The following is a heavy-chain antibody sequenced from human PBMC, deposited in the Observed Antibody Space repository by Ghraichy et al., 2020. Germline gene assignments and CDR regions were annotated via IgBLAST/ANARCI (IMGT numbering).Heavy chain of an antibody. CDR2: IHPGNSDT. D-gene: IGHD6-19*01. Sequence: GESLNISCKGSGYSSNTYWIVWVRQMPGKGLEWMGIIHPGNSDTRYNPSFQGQVTISADITTAYLQWDSLQASDTGTYYCARRISETGREFDYWGQGSLVTVSS. J-gene: IGHJ4*02. CDR1: GYSSNTYW. CDR3: ARRISETGREFDY. V-gene: IGHV5-51*01.